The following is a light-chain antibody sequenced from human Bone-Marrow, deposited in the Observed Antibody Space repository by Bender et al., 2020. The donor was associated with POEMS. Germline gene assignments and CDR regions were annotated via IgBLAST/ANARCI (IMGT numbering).Light chain of an antibody. CDR3: CSYAGSSMYV. CDR1: SSDVGRYNR. J-gene: IGLJ1*01. CDR2: EVT. Sequence: QSALTQPPSVSGSPGQSVTISCTGTSSDVGRYNRVCWYQQSPGTAPKLMIYEVTKRPSGVPDRFSGSKSGNTASLTISGLQAEDEADYYCCSYAGSSMYVFGTGTKVTVL. V-gene: IGLV2-18*02.